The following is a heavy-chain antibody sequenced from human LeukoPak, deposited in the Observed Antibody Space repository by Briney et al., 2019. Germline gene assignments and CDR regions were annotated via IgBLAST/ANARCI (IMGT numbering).Heavy chain of an antibody. V-gene: IGHV1-46*01. J-gene: IGHJ5*02. D-gene: IGHD2-2*02. CDR1: GYTFTTYY. Sequence: ASVKVSCKASGYTFTTYYMHWVRQAPGQGLEWMGIINPSGGSTNYAQKFQGRVTMTRDTSTSTVYMELSSLRSEDTAVYYCARGVRVPATITYWFDPWGQGTLVTVSS. CDR2: INPSGGST. CDR3: ARGVRVPATITYWFDP.